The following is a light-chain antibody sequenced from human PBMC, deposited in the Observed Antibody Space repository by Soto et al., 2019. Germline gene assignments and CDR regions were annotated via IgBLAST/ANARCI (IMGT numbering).Light chain of an antibody. V-gene: IGKV1-17*01. J-gene: IGKJ4*01. Sequence: DIQMTQSPSSLSASVGDRVTITCRASQGIRKDLGWYQQKPGKAPKRLIYAASSLKSGVPSRFSGSGSGTEFTLTISSLQPEDFATYYCLQHNNYPLTFGGGTKVEIK. CDR2: AAS. CDR1: QGIRKD. CDR3: LQHNNYPLT.